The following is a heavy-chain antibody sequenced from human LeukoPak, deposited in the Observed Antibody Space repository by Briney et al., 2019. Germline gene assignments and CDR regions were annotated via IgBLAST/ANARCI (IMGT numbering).Heavy chain of an antibody. CDR2: IKEDGSES. J-gene: IGHJ4*02. CDR3: ARDWYRSYDY. V-gene: IGHV3-7*01. CDR1: GFRFSTYW. D-gene: IGHD1-14*01. Sequence: GGSLRLSCRVTGFRFSTYWMSWVRQAPGKGLEWVANIKEDGSESFYMDSLRGRFSISRDNANNLLYLQLNSLRPEDTAVYYCARDWYRSYDYWGRGTVVTVSS.